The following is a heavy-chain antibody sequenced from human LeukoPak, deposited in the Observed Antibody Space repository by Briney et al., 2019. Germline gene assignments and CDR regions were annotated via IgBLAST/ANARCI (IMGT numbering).Heavy chain of an antibody. CDR2: ISSSGSTI. CDR3: ARGPPTSIQLWLGVFDY. D-gene: IGHD5-18*01. Sequence: PGGSLRLSCAASGFTFSDYYMSWIRQAPGKGLEWVSYISSSGSTIYYADSVKGRFTISRDNAKNSLYLQMNSLRAEDTAVYYCARGPPTSIQLWLGVFDYWGQGTLVTVSS. V-gene: IGHV3-11*01. CDR1: GFTFSDYY. J-gene: IGHJ4*02.